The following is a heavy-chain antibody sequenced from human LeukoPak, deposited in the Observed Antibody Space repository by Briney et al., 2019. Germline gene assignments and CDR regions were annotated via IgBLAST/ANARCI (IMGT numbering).Heavy chain of an antibody. CDR1: GGTFSSYA. Sequence: SCKASGGTFSSYAMHWVRQAPGKGLEWVAVISYDGSNKYYADSVKGRFTISRDNSKNTLYLQMNSLRAEDTAVYYCARAMTYDSSGYYYLGYWGQGTLVTVSS. CDR2: ISYDGSNK. D-gene: IGHD3-22*01. V-gene: IGHV3-30-3*01. CDR3: ARAMTYDSSGYYYLGY. J-gene: IGHJ4*02.